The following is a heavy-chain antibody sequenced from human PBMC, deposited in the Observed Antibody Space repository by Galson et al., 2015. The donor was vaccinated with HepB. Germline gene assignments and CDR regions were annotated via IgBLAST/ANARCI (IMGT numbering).Heavy chain of an antibody. J-gene: IGHJ3*02. CDR3: VGEGSGSYNDAFDI. CDR1: GLTFSSYN. D-gene: IGHD1-26*01. CDR2: ISTSDSGSHT. V-gene: IGHV3-21*01. Sequence: SLRLSCAASGLTFSSYNMNWVRQAPGKGLEWVSSISTSDSGSHTFYTDSLKGRFTISRDNAKNSLYLQMNSLKAEDTAVYYCVGEGSGSYNDAFDIWGQGTMVTVSS.